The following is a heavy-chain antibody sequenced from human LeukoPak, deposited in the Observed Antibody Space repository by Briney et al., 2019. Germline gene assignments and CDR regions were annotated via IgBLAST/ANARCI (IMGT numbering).Heavy chain of an antibody. CDR3: ARDSYCSGGSCYGTIWFDP. CDR1: VFTFSSYW. J-gene: IGHJ5*02. D-gene: IGHD2-15*01. Sequence: GGSLRLSCAASVFTFSSYWMSWVRQAPGKGLEWVANIKQEGSEKYYVDSVKGRFTISRDNAKNSLYLQMNSLRAEDTAVYYCARDSYCSGGSCYGTIWFDPWGQGTLVTVSS. V-gene: IGHV3-7*01. CDR2: IKQEGSEK.